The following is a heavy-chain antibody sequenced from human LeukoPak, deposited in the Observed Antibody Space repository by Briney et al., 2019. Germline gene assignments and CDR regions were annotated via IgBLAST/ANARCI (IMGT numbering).Heavy chain of an antibody. V-gene: IGHV3-23*01. J-gene: IGHJ3*02. CDR2: LCGSGGST. Sequence: GGSLRHFRAASGFHLCSYAQSWVRQAPGKGLEWVSALCGSGGSTYYADSVEGRFTISRDNSKNTLYLQMNSLRAEDTAVYYCAKHIVVVTAIPGVAFDIWGQGTMVTVSS. CDR3: AKHIVVVTAIPGVAFDI. D-gene: IGHD2-21*02. CDR1: GFHLCSYA.